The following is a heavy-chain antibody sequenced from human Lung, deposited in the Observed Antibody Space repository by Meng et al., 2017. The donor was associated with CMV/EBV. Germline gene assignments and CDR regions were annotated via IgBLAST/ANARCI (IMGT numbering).Heavy chain of an antibody. V-gene: IGHV2-5*01. J-gene: IGHJ4*02. CDR2: IYWNDDK. CDR1: GFSLSISRLA. D-gene: IGHD6-13*01. Sequence: GXXLVXPTQTLTLTCTFSGFSLSISRLAVGWIRQPPGKALECLGIIYWNDDKRYSPSLKSRLTITKDTSKNQVVLTMTNMDPADTATYYCAHARYSSFYYFNYGXQGTXVTVAS. CDR3: AHARYSSFYYFNY.